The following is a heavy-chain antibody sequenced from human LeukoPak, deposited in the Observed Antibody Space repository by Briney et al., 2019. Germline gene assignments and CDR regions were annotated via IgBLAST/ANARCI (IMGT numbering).Heavy chain of an antibody. CDR2: ISPNSGGT. D-gene: IGHD2-2*01. V-gene: IGHV1-2*04. CDR1: GYTFTGYY. Sequence: ASVKVSCKASGYTFTGYYMHWVRQAPGQGLEWMGWISPNSGGTNYAQKFQGWVTMTRDTSISTAYMELRSLRSEDTAVYYCAREEARCSSTSCYGYFDYWGQGTLVTVSS. J-gene: IGHJ4*02. CDR3: AREEARCSSTSCYGYFDY.